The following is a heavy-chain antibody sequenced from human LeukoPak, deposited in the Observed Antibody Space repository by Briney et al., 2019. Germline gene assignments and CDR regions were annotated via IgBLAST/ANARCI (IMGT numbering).Heavy chain of an antibody. D-gene: IGHD1-26*01. CDR1: GGTFSSYA. V-gene: IGHV1-69*13. Sequence: ASVKVSCKASGGTFSSYAISWVQQAPGQGLEWMGGIIPIFGTANYAQKFQGRVTITADESTSTAYMELSSLRSEDTAVYYCARETYSGSYYFDYWGQGTLVTVSS. CDR2: IIPIFGTA. J-gene: IGHJ4*02. CDR3: ARETYSGSYYFDY.